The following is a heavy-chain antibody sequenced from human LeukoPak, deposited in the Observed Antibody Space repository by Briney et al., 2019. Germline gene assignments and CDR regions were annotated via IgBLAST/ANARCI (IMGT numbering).Heavy chain of an antibody. CDR2: ISSSSSYI. CDR1: GFTLSSYS. Sequence: GGSLRLSCAASGFTLSSYSMNWVRQAPGKGLEWVSSISSSSSYIYYADSVKGRFTISRDNAKNSLYVQMDSLRAEDTAVYYCARGDSSGYVCDYWGQGTLVTVSS. D-gene: IGHD3-22*01. V-gene: IGHV3-21*06. J-gene: IGHJ4*02. CDR3: ARGDSSGYVCDY.